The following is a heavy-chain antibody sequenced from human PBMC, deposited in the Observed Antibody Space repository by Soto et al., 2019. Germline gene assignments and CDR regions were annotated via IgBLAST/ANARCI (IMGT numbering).Heavy chain of an antibody. Sequence: ASVKVSCKASGYTFTGYYMHWVRQAPGQGLEWMGGFDPEDGETIYAQKFQGRVTMTEDTSTDTAYMELSSLRSEDTAVYYCVNRGISGPIFWGQGTMVTVSS. CDR2: FDPEDGET. J-gene: IGHJ3*01. CDR3: VNRGISGPIF. CDR1: GYTFTGYY. D-gene: IGHD2-15*01. V-gene: IGHV1-24*01.